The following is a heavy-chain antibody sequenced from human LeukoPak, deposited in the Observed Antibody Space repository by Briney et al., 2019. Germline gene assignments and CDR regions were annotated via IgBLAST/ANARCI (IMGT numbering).Heavy chain of an antibody. J-gene: IGHJ4*02. CDR3: ARQDVAARSSFGGSSY. CDR1: GYSFTSYW. Sequence: GESLKISCKGSGYSFTSYWIGWVRQMPGKGLEWMGIIYPGDSDTRYSPSFQGQVTISADKSISTAYLQWSSLKASDTAMYYCARQDVAARSSFGGSSYWGQGTLVTVSS. CDR2: IYPGDSDT. V-gene: IGHV5-51*01. D-gene: IGHD6-6*01.